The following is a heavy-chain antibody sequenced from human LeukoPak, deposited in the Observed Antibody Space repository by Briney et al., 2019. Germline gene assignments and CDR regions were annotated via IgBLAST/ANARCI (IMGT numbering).Heavy chain of an antibody. CDR2: INHSGST. CDR1: GGSFSGYY. J-gene: IGHJ4*02. CDR3: ARGWDIVVVVAATPFDY. D-gene: IGHD2-15*01. V-gene: IGHV4-34*01. Sequence: SETLSLTCAVYGGSFSGYYWSWIRQPPGKGLEWIGEINHSGSTNYNPSLKSRVTISVDTSKNQFSLKLSSVTAADTAVYYCARGWDIVVVVAATPFDYWGQGTLVTVSS.